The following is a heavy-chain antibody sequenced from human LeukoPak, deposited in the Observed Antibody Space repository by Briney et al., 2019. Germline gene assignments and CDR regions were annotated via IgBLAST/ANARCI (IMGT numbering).Heavy chain of an antibody. D-gene: IGHD1-1*01. J-gene: IGHJ5*02. V-gene: IGHV3-53*01. CDR1: GITISANF. CDR3: TRYDIQKGWFGP. CDR2: LHIGGNT. Sequence: GGSLRLSCAAFGITISANFMSWVRQAPGKGLEWVSGLHIGGNTEYVDSVRGRFIISRDNSRNMLFLQMNNLRPEDTAVYYCTRYDIQKGWFGPWGQGTLVTVSS.